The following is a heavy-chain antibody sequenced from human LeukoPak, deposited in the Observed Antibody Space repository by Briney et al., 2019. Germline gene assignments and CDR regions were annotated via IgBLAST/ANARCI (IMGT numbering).Heavy chain of an antibody. V-gene: IGHV3-30*02. CDR1: GFTFSSYG. J-gene: IGHJ4*02. D-gene: IGHD3-9*01. CDR3: ARSLTGYPLVCDY. CDR2: IRYDASDE. Sequence: PGGSLRLSCAASGFTFSSYGMHWVRQAPGKGLEWVAFIRYDASDEYYADSVKGRFTISRDNSKNTLYLQMNSLRAEDTAVYYCARSLTGYPLVCDYWGQGTLVTVSS.